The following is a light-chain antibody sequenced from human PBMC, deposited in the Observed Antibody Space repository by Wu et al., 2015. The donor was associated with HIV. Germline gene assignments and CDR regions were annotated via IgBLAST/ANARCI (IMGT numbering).Light chain of an antibody. J-gene: IGKJ2*01. CDR1: QTISNN. V-gene: IGKV3-15*01. Sequence: EIVMTQSPATLSLSPGERATLSCRASQTISNNLAWYQHRPGQAPRLLIYAASTRASGVPVRFSGSGSGTEFTLTLSSLQSEDFAVYYCQQYNTWPRTFGQGTKLEI. CDR3: QQYNTWPRT. CDR2: AAS.